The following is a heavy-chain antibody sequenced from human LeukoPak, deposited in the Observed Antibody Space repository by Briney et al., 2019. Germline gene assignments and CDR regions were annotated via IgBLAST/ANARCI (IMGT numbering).Heavy chain of an antibody. J-gene: IGHJ4*02. CDR1: GGSISSSSYY. V-gene: IGHV4-39*01. CDR3: ARLHFWSGYYYFDY. D-gene: IGHD3-3*02. CDR2: IYYSGST. Sequence: SETLSLTCTVSGGSISSSSYYWGWIRQPPGKGLEWIGSIYYSGSTYYNPSLKSRVTISVDTSKNQFSLKLSSVTAADTAVYYCARLHFWSGYYYFDYWGQGTLVTVSS.